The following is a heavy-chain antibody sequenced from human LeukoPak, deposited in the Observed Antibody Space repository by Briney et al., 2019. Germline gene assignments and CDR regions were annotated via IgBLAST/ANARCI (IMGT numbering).Heavy chain of an antibody. CDR2: INPSGGST. CDR3: ARRVPYGSGSYYNPLGY. D-gene: IGHD3-10*01. V-gene: IGHV1-46*01. Sequence: ASVKVSCKASGYTFTSYYMNWVRQAPGQGLEWMGIINPSGGSTSYAQKFQGRVTMTRDTSTSTVYMELSSLRSEDTAVYYCARRVPYGSGSYYNPLGYWGQGTLVTVSS. J-gene: IGHJ4*02. CDR1: GYTFTSYY.